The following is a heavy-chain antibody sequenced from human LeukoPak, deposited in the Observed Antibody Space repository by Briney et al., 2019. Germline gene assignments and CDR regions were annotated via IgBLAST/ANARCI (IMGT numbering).Heavy chain of an antibody. Sequence: SVKVSCKASGYTFTSYDVSWVRQAPGQGLEWMGWISGYNGNTNYAQKPQGRVTVTTDTSTSTAYMELRSLRSDDTAVYYCARGGYSSGYDYWGQGTLVTVSS. V-gene: IGHV1-18*01. CDR3: ARGGYSSGYDY. CDR2: ISGYNGNT. J-gene: IGHJ4*02. D-gene: IGHD5-18*01. CDR1: GYTFTSYD.